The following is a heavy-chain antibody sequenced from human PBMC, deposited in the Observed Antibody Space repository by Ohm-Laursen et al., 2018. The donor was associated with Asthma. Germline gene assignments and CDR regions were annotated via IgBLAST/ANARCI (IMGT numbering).Heavy chain of an antibody. V-gene: IGHV3-9*01. D-gene: IGHD2-2*01. Sequence: SLRLSCSASGFTFDDYAMHWVRQAPGKGLEWVSGIGWNSGSIGYADSVKGRFTISRDNAKNSLYLQMNSLRAEDTALYYCAKDIGGYCSSTSCYVGYYYGMDVWGQGTTVTVSS. CDR3: AKDIGGYCSSTSCYVGYYYGMDV. CDR1: GFTFDDYA. J-gene: IGHJ6*02. CDR2: IGWNSGSI.